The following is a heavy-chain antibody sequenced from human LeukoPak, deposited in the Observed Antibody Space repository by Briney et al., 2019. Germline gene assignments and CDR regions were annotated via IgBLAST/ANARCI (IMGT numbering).Heavy chain of an antibody. J-gene: IGHJ4*02. CDR1: GFTFGDYA. V-gene: IGHV3-23*01. D-gene: IGHD6-19*01. CDR2: ISGSGGST. CDR3: ARTGSPVWLVDY. Sequence: PGGSLRLSCTASGFTFGDYAMTWVRQAPGKGLEWVSAISGSGGSTYYADSVKGRFTISRDNSKNTLYLQMNSLRAEDTAVYYCARTGSPVWLVDYWGQGTLVTVSS.